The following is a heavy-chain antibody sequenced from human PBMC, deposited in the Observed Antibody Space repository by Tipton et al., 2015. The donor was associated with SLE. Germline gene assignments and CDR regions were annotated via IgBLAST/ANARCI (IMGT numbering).Heavy chain of an antibody. CDR1: GVSISSTLDY. CDR3: SRQPDYVY. D-gene: IGHD3-16*01. Sequence: TLSLTCTVSGVSISSTLDYWSWIRQPAGKGPEWIGRIYNSGSAHYNPSLKSRVTMSLDMSENQVSLSLTSVTAADTAVYYCSRQPDYVYWSQGTLVTVSA. J-gene: IGHJ4*02. V-gene: IGHV4-61*02. CDR2: IYNSGSA.